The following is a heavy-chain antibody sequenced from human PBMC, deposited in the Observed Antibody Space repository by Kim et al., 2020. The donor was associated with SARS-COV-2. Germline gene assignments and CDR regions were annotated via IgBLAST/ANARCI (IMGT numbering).Heavy chain of an antibody. CDR1: GFTVSSNY. CDR3: ASGPWGSGDY. V-gene: IGHV3-53*01. D-gene: IGHD7-27*01. J-gene: IGHJ4*02. Sequence: GGSLRLSCAASGFTVSSNYMSWVRQAPGKGLEWVSLIYSGGSTYYVDFVKGRFTISRDNSKNTLYLQMNNLRAEDTAVYYCASGPWGSGDYWVQGTLVTVSS. CDR2: IYSGGST.